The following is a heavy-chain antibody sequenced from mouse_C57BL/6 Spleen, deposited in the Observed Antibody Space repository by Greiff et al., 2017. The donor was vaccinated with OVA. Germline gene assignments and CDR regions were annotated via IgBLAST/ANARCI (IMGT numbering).Heavy chain of an antibody. CDR2: IYPRSGNT. CDR1: GYTFTSYG. D-gene: IGHD4-1*01. V-gene: IGHV1-81*01. J-gene: IGHJ3*01. Sequence: VQLQQSGAELARPGASVKLSCKASGYTFTSYGISCVKQRTGQGLEWIGEIYPRSGNTYYNEKFQGKATLTADKSSSTAYMELRSLTSEDSAVYFCARSLTGTAWFAYWGQGTLVTVSA. CDR3: ARSLTGTAWFAY.